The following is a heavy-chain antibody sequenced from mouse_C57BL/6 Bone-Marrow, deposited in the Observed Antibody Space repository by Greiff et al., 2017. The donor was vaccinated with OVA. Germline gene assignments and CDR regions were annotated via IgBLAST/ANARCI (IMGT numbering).Heavy chain of an antibody. CDR1: GFSLTSYG. CDR3: ASELYYSNSAWFAY. D-gene: IGHD2-5*01. V-gene: IGHV2-2*01. CDR2: IWSGGGT. Sequence: QVQLQQSGPGLVQPSQSLSITCTVSGFSLTSYGVHWVRQSPGKGLEWLGVIWSGGGTDYNAAFISRLSISKDNSKSQVFFKMNSLQADDTAIYYCASELYYSNSAWFAYWGQGTLVTVSA. J-gene: IGHJ3*01.